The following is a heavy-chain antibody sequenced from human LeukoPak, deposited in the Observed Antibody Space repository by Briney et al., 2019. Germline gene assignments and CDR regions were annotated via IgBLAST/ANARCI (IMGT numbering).Heavy chain of an antibody. CDR3: ARRSYYDSSGIFDY. J-gene: IGHJ4*02. D-gene: IGHD3-22*01. CDR2: IYYSEST. CDR1: GGFISSGRYY. Sequence: PSETLSLTCTVFGGFISSGRYYWGWIRQPPGKGLEWIGSIYYSESTYYNPSLKSRVTISVDTSKNQFSLKLSSVTAADTAVYYCARRSYYDSSGIFDYWGQGTLVTVSS. V-gene: IGHV4-39*01.